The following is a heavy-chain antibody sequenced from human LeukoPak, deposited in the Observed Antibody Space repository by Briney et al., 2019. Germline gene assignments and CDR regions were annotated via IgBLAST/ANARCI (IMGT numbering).Heavy chain of an antibody. D-gene: IGHD4-17*01. V-gene: IGHV4-34*01. J-gene: IGHJ4*02. CDR3: ASLPITVTTIPPFDY. CDR1: GESFSGYY. Sequence: PSETLSLTCAVYGESFSGYYWSWIRQPPGKGLEWIGEINHSGSTNYNPSLKSRVTISVDTSKNQFSLKLSSVTAADTAVYYCASLPITVTTIPPFDYWGQGTLVTVSS. CDR2: INHSGST.